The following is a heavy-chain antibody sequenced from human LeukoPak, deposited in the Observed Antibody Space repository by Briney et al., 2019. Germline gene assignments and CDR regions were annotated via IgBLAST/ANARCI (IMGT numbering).Heavy chain of an antibody. V-gene: IGHV3-48*04. D-gene: IGHD4-23*01. CDR1: GFIFSSSS. CDR2: ISSSSSTI. Sequence: PGGSLRLSCAASGFIFSSSSMNWVRQAPGKGLEWVSYISSSSSTIYYADSVKGRFTISRDNAKNSLYLQMNSLRAEDTAVYYCARSSGGLFDFWGQGTLVTVSS. J-gene: IGHJ4*02. CDR3: ARSSGGLFDF.